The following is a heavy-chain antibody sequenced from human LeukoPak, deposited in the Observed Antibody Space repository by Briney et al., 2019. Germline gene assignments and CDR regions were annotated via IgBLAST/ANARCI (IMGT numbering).Heavy chain of an antibody. CDR3: ARGYCSGGSCYYWMDV. CDR1: GYTFTGYY. Sequence: ASVKVSCMASGYTFTGYYMHWVRQAPGQGLEWMGWINPNSGGTNYAQKFQGRVTMTRDTSISTAYMELSRLRSDDTAVYYCARGYCSGGSCYYWMDVWGQGTTVTVSS. J-gene: IGHJ6*02. V-gene: IGHV1-2*02. D-gene: IGHD2-15*01. CDR2: INPNSGGT.